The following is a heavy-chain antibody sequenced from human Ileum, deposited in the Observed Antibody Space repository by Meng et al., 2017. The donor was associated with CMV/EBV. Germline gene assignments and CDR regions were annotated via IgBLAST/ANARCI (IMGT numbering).Heavy chain of an antibody. V-gene: IGHV3-48*04. J-gene: IGHJ4*02. CDR1: GFTFSSYS. D-gene: IGHD3-10*01. CDR2: ISSSSSTI. CDR3: ARGEKGLLWFGEFPYYFDY. Sequence: GGSLRLSCAASGFTFSSYSMNWVRQAPGKGLEWVSYISSSSSTIYYAASVKGRFTIARDNAKNSLCLQMNSLRAEDTAVYYCARGEKGLLWFGEFPYYFDYWGQGTLVTVSS.